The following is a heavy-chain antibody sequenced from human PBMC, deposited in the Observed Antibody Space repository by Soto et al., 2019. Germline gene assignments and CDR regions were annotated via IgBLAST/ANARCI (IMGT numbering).Heavy chain of an antibody. J-gene: IGHJ4*02. V-gene: IGHV4-4*07. CDR2: VYRSGAT. CDR1: GDSVTDYS. D-gene: IGHD3-22*01. CDR3: ARVFYTDSGGYPRPIFDS. Sequence: QLQESGPGLVKPSETLSLTCVVSGDSVTDYSWSWIRRPAGEGLEWLGIVYRSGATSYSPSLAIRVTMSVDTAKNLFSRQLTSVTAADSAVYYCARVFYTDSGGYPRPIFDSWVPGTLVSVSS.